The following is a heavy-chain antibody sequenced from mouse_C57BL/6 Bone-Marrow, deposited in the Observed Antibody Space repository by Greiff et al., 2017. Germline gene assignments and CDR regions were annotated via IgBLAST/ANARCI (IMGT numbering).Heavy chain of an antibody. Sequence: EVKLMESGGGLVKPGGSLKLSCAASGFTFSSYAMSWVRQTPEKRLEWVATISDGGSYTYYPDNVKGRFTISSDNAKNNLYLQMSHLKSEDTAMYYCARDSYYAMDYWGQGTSVTVSS. J-gene: IGHJ4*01. V-gene: IGHV5-4*01. CDR2: ISDGGSYT. CDR1: GFTFSSYA. CDR3: ARDSYYAMDY.